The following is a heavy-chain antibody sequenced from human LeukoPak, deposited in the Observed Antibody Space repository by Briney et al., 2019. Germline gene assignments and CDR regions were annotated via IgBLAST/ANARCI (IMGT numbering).Heavy chain of an antibody. D-gene: IGHD1-26*01. V-gene: IGHV1-46*01. CDR1: GYTFTSYY. J-gene: IGHJ3*02. CDR2: INPATGGT. Sequence: ASVKVSGKASGYTFTSYYIDWVRQAPGQGLEWLGKINPATGGTSYALNFRGRVTLTRDTSTSTVYMELSSLRSDDTAVYYCARDERGIVGTTWGYTFDMWGQGTMVTVSS. CDR3: ARDERGIVGTTWGYTFDM.